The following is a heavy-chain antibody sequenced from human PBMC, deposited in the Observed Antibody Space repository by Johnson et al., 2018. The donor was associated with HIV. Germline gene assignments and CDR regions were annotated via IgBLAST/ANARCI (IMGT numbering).Heavy chain of an antibody. CDR1: GFTFSSYG. J-gene: IGHJ3*02. D-gene: IGHD6-6*01. CDR3: AFIEYSSLDAFDI. V-gene: IGHV3-30*19. CDR2: ISYDGSNK. Sequence: VESGGGVVQPGRSLRLSCAASGFTFSSYGMHWVRQAPGKGLEWVAVISYDGSNKYYADSVKGRFTISRDNSKNTLYLQMNSLRAEDTAVYYCAFIEYSSLDAFDIWGQGTMVTVSS.